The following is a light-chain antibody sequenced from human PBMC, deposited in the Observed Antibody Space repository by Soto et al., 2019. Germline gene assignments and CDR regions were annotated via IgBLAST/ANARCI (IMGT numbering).Light chain of an antibody. Sequence: EILLTQSPDSLSLSPGDRATLSCRASQSFSSTFFAWYQQKPGQAPRLLIYGASSRATGIPDRFSGSGSGTHFTLTISRLEPEDFAVYYCQQYASSVTFGHGTNVEIK. CDR3: QQYASSVT. J-gene: IGKJ1*01. V-gene: IGKV3-20*01. CDR1: QSFSSTF. CDR2: GAS.